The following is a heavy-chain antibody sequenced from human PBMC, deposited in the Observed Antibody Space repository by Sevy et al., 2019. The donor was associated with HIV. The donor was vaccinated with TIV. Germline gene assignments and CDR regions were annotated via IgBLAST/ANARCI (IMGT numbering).Heavy chain of an antibody. J-gene: IGHJ6*02. CDR3: ARSYGDYIYYGMDV. Sequence: QSQTLSLTCTVSGGSISSSSYYWGWIRQPPGKGLEWIGSIYYSGSTYYNPSLKSRVTISVDTSKNQFSLKLSSVTAADTAVYYCARSYGDYIYYGMDVWGQGTTVTSP. CDR1: GGSISSSSYY. V-gene: IGHV4-39*01. D-gene: IGHD4-17*01. CDR2: IYYSGST.